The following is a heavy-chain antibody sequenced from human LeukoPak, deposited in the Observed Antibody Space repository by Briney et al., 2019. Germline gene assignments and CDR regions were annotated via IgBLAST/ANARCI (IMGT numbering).Heavy chain of an antibody. CDR2: ISQDGSNK. CDR3: AGSPKYSSSWYEYFQH. CDR1: GFTFSSYA. J-gene: IGHJ1*01. V-gene: IGHV3-30*01. Sequence: GRSLRLSCAASGFTFSSYAMHWVRQAPGKGLEWVAAISQDGSNKYHAGSVKGRFTISRDNSKNTVYLQMNSLRAEDTAVYFCAGSPKYSSSWYEYFQHWGQGTLVTVSS. D-gene: IGHD6-13*01.